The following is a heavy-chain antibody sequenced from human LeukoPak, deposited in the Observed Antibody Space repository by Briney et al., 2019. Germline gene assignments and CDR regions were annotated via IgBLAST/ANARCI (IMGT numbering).Heavy chain of an antibody. D-gene: IGHD5-18*01. CDR3: AKRRRGYSYGYDY. CDR2: ISGSGGST. J-gene: IGHJ4*02. Sequence: GGSLRLSCAASGFTFSSYGMSWVRQAPGKGLEWVSAISGSGGSTYYADSVKGRFTISRDNSKDTLYLQMNSLRAEDTAVYYCAKRRRGYSYGYDYWGQGTLVTVSS. V-gene: IGHV3-23*01. CDR1: GFTFSSYG.